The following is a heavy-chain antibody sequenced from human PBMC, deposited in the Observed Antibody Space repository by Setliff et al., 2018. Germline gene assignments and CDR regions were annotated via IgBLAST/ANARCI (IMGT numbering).Heavy chain of an antibody. D-gene: IGHD1-26*01. CDR3: ARVGPLTDDAFDI. CDR2: IYPADSDT. J-gene: IGHJ3*02. CDR1: GYTFTNYW. Sequence: GESLKISCKGSGYTFTNYWIAWVRQMPGKGLEYMWIIYPADSDTTYSPSFQGQVTISADKSINTAYLQWSSLKASDTAIYYCARVGPLTDDAFDIWGQGTMVTVSS. V-gene: IGHV5-51*01.